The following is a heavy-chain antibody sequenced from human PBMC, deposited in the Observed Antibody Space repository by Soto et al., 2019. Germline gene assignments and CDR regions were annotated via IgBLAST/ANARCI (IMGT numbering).Heavy chain of an antibody. CDR2: IYHSGTT. CDR1: GDSISSGYY. V-gene: IGHV4-38-2*01. Sequence: SETLSLTCAVSGDSISSGYYWAWIRQPPGKGLEWIGSIYHSGTTYYNPSLKSRVTISVDTSKNQFSLKLSSVTAADTAVYYCARGLPLPPYNWNYVPSYNWFDPWGQGTLVTVSS. D-gene: IGHD1-7*01. J-gene: IGHJ5*02. CDR3: ARGLPLPPYNWNYVPSYNWFDP.